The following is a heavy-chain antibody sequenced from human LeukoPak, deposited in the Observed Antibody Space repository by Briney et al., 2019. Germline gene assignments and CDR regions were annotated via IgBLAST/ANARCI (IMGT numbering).Heavy chain of an antibody. CDR3: AREGSSSGYSNWFDP. Sequence: SVKVSCKASGGTFSSYAISWVRQAPGQGLESMGRIIPIFGTTNYAQKFQGRVTITTDESTSTAYMELSSLRSEDTAVYYCAREGSSSGYSNWFDPWGQGTLVTVSS. CDR2: IIPIFGTT. D-gene: IGHD3-22*01. J-gene: IGHJ5*02. CDR1: GGTFSSYA. V-gene: IGHV1-69*05.